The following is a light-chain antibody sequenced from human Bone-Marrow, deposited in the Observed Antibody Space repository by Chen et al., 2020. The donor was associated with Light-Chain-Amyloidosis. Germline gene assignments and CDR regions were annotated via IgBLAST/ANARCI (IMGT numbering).Light chain of an antibody. V-gene: IGLV3-25*03. Sequence: SYELTQPPSVSVSPGQTARITCSGDDLPTKYAYWYQQKPGQAPVLVIHRDTERPSGISERFSGSSSGTTATFTISGGQAEDEADYHCQSADCSGTYEGIFGGGTKLTVL. CDR3: QSADCSGTYEGI. J-gene: IGLJ2*01. CDR2: RDT. CDR1: DLPTKY.